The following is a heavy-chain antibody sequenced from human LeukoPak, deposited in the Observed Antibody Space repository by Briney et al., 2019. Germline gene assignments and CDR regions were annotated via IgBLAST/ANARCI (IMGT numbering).Heavy chain of an antibody. D-gene: IGHD1-1*01. J-gene: IGHJ6*04. Sequence: SVKVSCKASGGTFSSYAISWVRQAPGQGLEWMGGIIPIFGTANYAQKFQGRVTVTADESTSTAYMELSSLRSEDTAVYYCARGLRLERSYYYYGMDVWGKGTTVTVSS. CDR3: ARGLRLERSYYYYGMDV. V-gene: IGHV1-69*01. CDR2: IIPIFGTA. CDR1: GGTFSSYA.